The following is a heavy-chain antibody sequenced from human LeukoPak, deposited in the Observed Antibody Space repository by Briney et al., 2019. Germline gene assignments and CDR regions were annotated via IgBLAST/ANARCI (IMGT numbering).Heavy chain of an antibody. Sequence: GGSLRLSCAASGYAFSSHGLSWVRQAPGKGLEWVSAISGSGGSTYYADSVKGRFTISRDNSNTTLYQQMNSLRAEDTAVYCCAKDLTGSYLAFDYWGQGTLVTVSS. V-gene: IGHV3-23*01. CDR2: ISGSGGST. CDR3: AKDLTGSYLAFDY. CDR1: GYAFSSHG. D-gene: IGHD1-26*01. J-gene: IGHJ4*02.